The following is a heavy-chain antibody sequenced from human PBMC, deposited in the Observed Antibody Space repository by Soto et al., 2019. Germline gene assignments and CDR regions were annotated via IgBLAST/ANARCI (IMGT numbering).Heavy chain of an antibody. D-gene: IGHD1-26*01. CDR2: ISATGIST. V-gene: IGHV3-23*01. Sequence: GGSLRLSCAASGFTFSDFGMNWVRQAPGKGLEWVSAISATGISTYDAGSVKGRFTISRDNSKNTVYLQMSSLGAEDTATYYCAKIMRGRLVGAIDLWGLGTLVTVSS. CDR1: GFTFSDFG. CDR3: AKIMRGRLVGAIDL. J-gene: IGHJ5*02.